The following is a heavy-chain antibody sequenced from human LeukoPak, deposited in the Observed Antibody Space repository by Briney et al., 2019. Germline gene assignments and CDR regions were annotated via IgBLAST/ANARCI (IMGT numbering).Heavy chain of an antibody. V-gene: IGHV3-9*01. CDR2: ISWNSGSI. CDR1: GFTFDDYA. J-gene: IGHJ6*02. CDR3: AKESALHYYYYGMDV. Sequence: PGRSLRLSCAASGFTFDDYAMHWVRQAPGKGLEWVSGISWNSGSIGYADSVKGRFTISRDNAKNSLYLQMNSLRAEDTAVYYCAKESALHYYYYGMDVWGQGTTVTVSS.